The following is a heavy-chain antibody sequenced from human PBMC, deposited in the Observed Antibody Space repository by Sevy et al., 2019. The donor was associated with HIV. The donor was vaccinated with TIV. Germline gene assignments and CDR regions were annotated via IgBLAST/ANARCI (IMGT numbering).Heavy chain of an antibody. V-gene: IGHV1-8*01. Sequence: ASVKVSCKSSGYTFTSYDIHWVRQATGQGLEWMGWMSPKSGNTGYAEKFQGRVTMTRDTSISTAYMELSSLRSEDTAVYYCARWWRTSYYYYYAMDVWGQGTTVSVSS. CDR1: GYTFTSYD. J-gene: IGHJ6*02. D-gene: IGHD2-15*01. CDR2: MSPKSGNT. CDR3: ARWWRTSYYYYYAMDV.